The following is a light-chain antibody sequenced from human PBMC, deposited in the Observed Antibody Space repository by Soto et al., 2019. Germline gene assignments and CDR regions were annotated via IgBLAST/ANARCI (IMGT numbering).Light chain of an antibody. CDR1: QSISSW. V-gene: IGKV1-5*03. Sequence: DIQMTQSPSTLSAFVGDRVTITCRASQSISSWLAWYQQKPGKAPKSLIYKASSLESGVPSRFSGDGSGTEFTLTISSLQPDDFATYYCQQYNSYPITFGQGTRLEIK. J-gene: IGKJ5*01. CDR2: KAS. CDR3: QQYNSYPIT.